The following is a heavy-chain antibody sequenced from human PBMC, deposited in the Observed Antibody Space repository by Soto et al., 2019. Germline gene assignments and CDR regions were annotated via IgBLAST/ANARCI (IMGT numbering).Heavy chain of an antibody. V-gene: IGHV4-39*01. CDR1: GGSISSSSYY. J-gene: IGHJ4*02. Sequence: SETLSLTCTVSGGSISSSSYYWGWIRQPPGKGLEWIGSIYYSGSTYYNPSLKSRVTISVDTSKNQFSLKLSSVTAADTAVYYCARQRGECGYGDCKQGFDYWGQGTLVTVSS. D-gene: IGHD4-17*01. CDR3: ARQRGECGYGDCKQGFDY. CDR2: IYYSGST.